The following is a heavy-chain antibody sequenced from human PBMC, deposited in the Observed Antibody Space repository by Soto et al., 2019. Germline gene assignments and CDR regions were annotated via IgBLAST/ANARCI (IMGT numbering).Heavy chain of an antibody. V-gene: IGHV4-59*01. CDR2: IYYSGST. Sequence: QVQLQESGPGLVKPSETLSLTCTVSNGSIVNYYWSWIRQPPGKGLEWIGFIYYSGSTNYNPSHKSRVTISVDMSKNQHPLRLSSVTAADTAVYYCASRLTEATTTGDGFDIWGQGTMVTVSS. D-gene: IGHD3-9*01. CDR1: NGSIVNYY. J-gene: IGHJ3*02. CDR3: ASRLTEATTTGDGFDI.